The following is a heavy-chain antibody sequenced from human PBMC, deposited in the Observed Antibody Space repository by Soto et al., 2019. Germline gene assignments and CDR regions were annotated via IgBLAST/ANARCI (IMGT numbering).Heavy chain of an antibody. CDR2: IIPILGIA. D-gene: IGHD3-9*01. Sequence: SVKVSCKASGGTFSSYTISWVRQAPGQGLEWMGRIIPILGIANYAQKFQGRVTITADKSTSTAYMELSSLRSEDTAVYYCARDLGGNLRYFDWSTGYYGMDVWCQGTTVTVSS. CDR1: GGTFSSYT. J-gene: IGHJ6*02. CDR3: ARDLGGNLRYFDWSTGYYGMDV. V-gene: IGHV1-69*04.